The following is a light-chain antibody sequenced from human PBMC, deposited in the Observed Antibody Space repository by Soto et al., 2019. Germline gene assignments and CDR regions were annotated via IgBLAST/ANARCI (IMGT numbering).Light chain of an antibody. Sequence: QSVLTQPPSVSGAPGQRVTISCTGSSSNIGAGYDVHWYRQLPGTAPKLLIYGNSNRPSGVPDRFSGSKSGTSASLAITGRQANDEADYYCQSYDSILSGVVFGGGTKLTVL. J-gene: IGLJ2*01. CDR2: GNS. CDR1: SSNIGAGYD. V-gene: IGLV1-40*01. CDR3: QSYDSILSGVV.